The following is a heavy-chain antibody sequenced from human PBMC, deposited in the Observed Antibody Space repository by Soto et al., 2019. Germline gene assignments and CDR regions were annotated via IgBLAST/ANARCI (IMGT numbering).Heavy chain of an antibody. D-gene: IGHD6-13*01. CDR1: GFTFSSYA. CDR3: ASWKGYSSRNYYCYGMDV. Sequence: GGSLRLSCAASGFTFSSYAMHWVRQAPGKGLEWVAVISYDGSNKYYADSVKGRFTISRDNSKNTLYLQMNSLRAEDTAVYYCASWKGYSSRNYYCYGMDVWGQGTTVTVSS. J-gene: IGHJ6*02. V-gene: IGHV3-30-3*01. CDR2: ISYDGSNK.